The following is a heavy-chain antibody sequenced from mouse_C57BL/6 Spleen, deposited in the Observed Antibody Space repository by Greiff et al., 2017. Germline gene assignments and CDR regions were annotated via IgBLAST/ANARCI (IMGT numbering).Heavy chain of an antibody. CDR1: GYTFTSYW. Sequence: QVQLQQPGAELVKPGASVKLSCKASGYTFTSYWMHWVKQRPGQGLEWIGMIHPNSGSTNYNEKFKSKATLTVDKSSSTAYMQLSSLTSEDSAVYYGARVPLYYGSRRHYFDYWGQGTTLTVSS. CDR2: IHPNSGST. D-gene: IGHD1-1*01. CDR3: ARVPLYYGSRRHYFDY. V-gene: IGHV1-64*01. J-gene: IGHJ2*01.